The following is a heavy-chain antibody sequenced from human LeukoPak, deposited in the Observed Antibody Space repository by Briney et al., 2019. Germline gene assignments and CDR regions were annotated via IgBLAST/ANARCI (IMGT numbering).Heavy chain of an antibody. CDR3: ARDNYEPPYYYYYMDV. D-gene: IGHD4-11*01. V-gene: IGHV1-2*02. Sequence: ASVKVSCKASGYTFTGYYMHWVRQAPGQGLEWMGWINPNSGGTNYAQKFQGRVTMTRDTSISTAYMELSRLRSDDTAVYYCARDNYEPPYYYYYMDVWGKGTTVTVSS. J-gene: IGHJ6*03. CDR2: INPNSGGT. CDR1: GYTFTGYY.